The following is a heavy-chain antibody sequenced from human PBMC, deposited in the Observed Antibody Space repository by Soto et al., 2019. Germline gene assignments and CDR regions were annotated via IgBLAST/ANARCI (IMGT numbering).Heavy chain of an antibody. J-gene: IGHJ4*02. CDR2: IIPILGIA. V-gene: IGHV1-69*04. CDR1: GGTFSSYT. D-gene: IGHD6-13*01. CDR3: ARDLQGAAAGTRGFDY. Sequence: ASVKVSCKASGGTFSSYTISWVRQAPGQGLEWMGRIIPILGIANYAQKFQGRVTITADKSTSTAYMELSSLRSEDTAVYYCARDLQGAAAGTRGFDYWGQGTLVTVSS.